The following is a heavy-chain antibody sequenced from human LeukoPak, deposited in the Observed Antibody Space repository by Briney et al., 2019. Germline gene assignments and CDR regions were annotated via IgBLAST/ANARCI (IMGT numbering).Heavy chain of an antibody. D-gene: IGHD6-19*01. CDR1: GFTFSSYG. CDR3: AKKGSASSGWYWYFDY. V-gene: IGHV3-30*18. CDR2: ISYDGSNK. Sequence: GGSLRLSCAASGFTFSSYGMHWVRQTPGKGLEGVAVISYDGSNKYYADSVKGRFTISRDNSKNTLYLQMNSLRAEDTAVYYCAKKGSASSGWYWYFDYWGQGTLVTVSS. J-gene: IGHJ4*02.